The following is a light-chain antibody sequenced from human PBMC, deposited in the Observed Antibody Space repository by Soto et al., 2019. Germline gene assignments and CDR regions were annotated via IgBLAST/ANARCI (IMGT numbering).Light chain of an antibody. CDR3: QHYNSYSEA. CDR2: DAS. V-gene: IGKV1-5*01. CDR1: QSISSW. J-gene: IGKJ1*01. Sequence: DIQMTQSPSTLSASVGDRVTITCRASQSISSWLAWYQQKPGKAPKLLIYDASSLESGVPSRFSGSGSGTEFTLTISSLKPDDFATYYCQHYNSYSEAFGQGTKVEIK.